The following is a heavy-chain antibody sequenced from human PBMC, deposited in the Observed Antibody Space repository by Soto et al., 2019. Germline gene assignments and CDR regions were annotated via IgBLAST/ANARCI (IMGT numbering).Heavy chain of an antibody. CDR1: RGSISRYY. J-gene: IGHJ4*02. D-gene: IGHD3-10*01. CDR2: IYYSGST. CDR3: ARDSSPAPTMGGLDY. V-gene: IGHV4-59*01. Sequence: PSETLSLTCTVSRGSISRYYWSCIQQPPGKGLEWIGYIYYSGSTNYNPSLKSRVTISVDTSKNQFSLKLSSVTAADTAVYYCARDSSPAPTMGGLDYCGQGTLVTVSS.